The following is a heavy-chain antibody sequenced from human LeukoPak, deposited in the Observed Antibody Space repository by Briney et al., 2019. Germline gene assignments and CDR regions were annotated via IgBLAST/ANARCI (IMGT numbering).Heavy chain of an antibody. CDR2: INHSGST. CDR3: ARARRILRNGFDY. Sequence: ASETLSLTCAVYGGSFSGYYWSWIRQPPGKGLEWIGEINHSGSTNYNPSLKSRVTISVDTSKNQFSLKLSPVTAADTAVYYCARARRILRNGFDYWGQGTLVTVSS. D-gene: IGHD5/OR15-5a*01. CDR1: GGSFSGYY. J-gene: IGHJ4*02. V-gene: IGHV4-34*01.